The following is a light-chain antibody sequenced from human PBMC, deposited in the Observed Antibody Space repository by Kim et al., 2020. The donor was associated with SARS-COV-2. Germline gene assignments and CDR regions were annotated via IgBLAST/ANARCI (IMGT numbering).Light chain of an antibody. CDR3: SSYTRSNTRV. CDR1: SSDVGAYDY. J-gene: IGLJ3*02. CDR2: EVS. V-gene: IGLV2-14*03. Sequence: GQSITISCTGTSSDVGAYDYVSWYQQHPGKAPKLMIYEVSNRPSGVSGRFSGSKSDNTASLTISGLQAEDEADYYCSSYTRSNTRVFGGGTKVTVL.